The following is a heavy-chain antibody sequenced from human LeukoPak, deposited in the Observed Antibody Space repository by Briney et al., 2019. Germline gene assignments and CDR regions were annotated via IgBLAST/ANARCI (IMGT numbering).Heavy chain of an antibody. CDR1: GYTFIGYY. Sequence: ASVNVSCKASGYTFIGYYMHWVRQAPGQGLEWMGWINPNSGGTNYAQKFQGRVTMTRDTSISTAYMELSRLRSDDTAVYYCARGYPLSTTAAGTYFQHWGQGTLVTVSS. CDR3: ARGYPLSTTAAGTYFQH. V-gene: IGHV1-2*02. CDR2: INPNSGGT. D-gene: IGHD6-13*01. J-gene: IGHJ1*01.